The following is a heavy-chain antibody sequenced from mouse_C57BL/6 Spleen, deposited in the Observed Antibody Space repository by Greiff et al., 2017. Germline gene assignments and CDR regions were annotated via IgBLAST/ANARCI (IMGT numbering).Heavy chain of an antibody. CDR2: IDPSDSYT. CDR1: GYTFTSYW. Sequence: QVQLKQPGAELVKPGASVKLSCKASGYTFTSYWMQWVKQRPGQGLEWIGEIDPSDSYTNYNQKFKGKATLTVDTSSSTAYMQLSSLTSEDSAVYYCARGGYGSSPLDYWGQGTTLTVSS. D-gene: IGHD1-1*01. V-gene: IGHV1-50*01. J-gene: IGHJ2*01. CDR3: ARGGYGSSPLDY.